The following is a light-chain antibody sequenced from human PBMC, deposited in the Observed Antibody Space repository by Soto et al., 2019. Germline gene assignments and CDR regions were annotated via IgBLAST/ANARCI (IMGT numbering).Light chain of an antibody. CDR1: QSISTY. V-gene: IGKV1-39*01. CDR3: QQSYSIPT. Sequence: DIQMTQSPSSLSASVGDRVTITCRARQSISTYLNWYQQKPGKAPKLLIYAASSLQSGVPSRFSGSGSGTDFTLTVSSLQPEDFATYYCQQSYSIPTFGQGTKVEIK. CDR2: AAS. J-gene: IGKJ1*01.